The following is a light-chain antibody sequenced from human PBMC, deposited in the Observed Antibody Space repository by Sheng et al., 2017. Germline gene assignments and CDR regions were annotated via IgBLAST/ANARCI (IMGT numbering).Light chain of an antibody. J-gene: IGKJ1*01. V-gene: IGKV3-15*01. CDR3: QQYATSPWT. Sequence: EIVMTQSPATLSVSPGERATLSCRASQSVSSKLAWYQQKPGQAPRLLIYGASTRAAGIPARFSGSGSGTEFTLTISSLQSEDFAVYFCQQYATSPWTFGQGTKVEIK. CDR2: GAS. CDR1: QSVSSK.